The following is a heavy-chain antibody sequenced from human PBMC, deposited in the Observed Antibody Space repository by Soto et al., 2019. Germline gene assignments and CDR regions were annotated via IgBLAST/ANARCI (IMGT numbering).Heavy chain of an antibody. CDR2: DGGSDDDK. D-gene: IGHD2-8*01. CDR3: AKDATSFNSVWDPFDM. Sequence: EVQLLESGGGVVQPGGSLRLSCAASGFTFSDYAMSWVRQTPGKGLLWVSGDGGSDDDKHYADSVRGRFIVSKDNSKNTSYLQTNSLRADDTAIYHCAKDATSFNSVWDPFDMWGQGTEVTVSS. J-gene: IGHJ3*02. CDR1: GFTFSDYA. V-gene: IGHV3-23*01.